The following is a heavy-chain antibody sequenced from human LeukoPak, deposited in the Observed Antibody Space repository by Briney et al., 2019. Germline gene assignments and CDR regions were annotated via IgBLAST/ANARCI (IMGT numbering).Heavy chain of an antibody. CDR3: ARDRGRGWQTVNWYFDL. J-gene: IGHJ2*01. D-gene: IGHD6-19*01. V-gene: IGHV4-39*02. Sequence: PSETLSLTCTVSGGSSRSSYYYWGWIRQPPGKGLEWIGSIYDSGSTYYNPSLKSRVTISVDTSKNQFSLKLSSVTAADTAVYYCARDRGRGWQTVNWYFDLWGRGTLVTVSS. CDR2: IYDSGST. CDR1: GGSSRSSYYY.